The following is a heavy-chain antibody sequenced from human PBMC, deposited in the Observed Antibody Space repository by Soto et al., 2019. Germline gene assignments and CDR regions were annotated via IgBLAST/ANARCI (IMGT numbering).Heavy chain of an antibody. J-gene: IGHJ4*02. V-gene: IGHV1-69*02. CDR3: ARGDRSYSDY. CDR2: IIPILGIA. CDR1: GGTFSSYT. Sequence: QVQLVQSGAEVKKPGSSVKVSCKASGGTFSSYTISWVRRAPGQGLEWMGRIIPILGIANYAQKFQGRVTITADKYTSTAYMELSSLRSEDTAVYYCARGDRSYSDYWGQGTLVTVSS. D-gene: IGHD3-10*01.